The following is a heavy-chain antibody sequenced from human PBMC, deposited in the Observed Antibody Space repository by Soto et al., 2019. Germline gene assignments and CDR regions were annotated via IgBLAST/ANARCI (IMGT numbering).Heavy chain of an antibody. Sequence: QVQLVQSGAEGKKPGSSVKVSCKASGDAFTNYIFDWVRQAPGQGLEWMGGIIPMFGTPKYAQTFQDRVTISAGVSTGTAYLELTSLRFDDTAVYYCARGRDQPPVGLYFDSWGEGTRVTVSS. CDR1: GDAFTNYI. D-gene: IGHD1-26*01. V-gene: IGHV1-69*01. CDR2: IIPMFGTP. CDR3: ARGRDQPPVGLYFDS. J-gene: IGHJ4*02.